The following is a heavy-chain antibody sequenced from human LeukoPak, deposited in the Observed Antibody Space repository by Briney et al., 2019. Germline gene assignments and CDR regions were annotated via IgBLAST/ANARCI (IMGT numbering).Heavy chain of an antibody. CDR1: GRSLSRSSYY. CDR3: ARKGYYNWFDP. CDR2: IYYSWST. J-gene: IGHJ5*02. Sequence: SEPLSLTCTVSGRSLSRSSYYWGWIRQPPGKGLEWIGSIYYSWSTYYNPALTSRVTISVDTAKDQFSLKLRSVTAADTAVYYCARKGYYNWFDPWGQGTLVTVSS. V-gene: IGHV4-39*07. D-gene: IGHD1-1*01.